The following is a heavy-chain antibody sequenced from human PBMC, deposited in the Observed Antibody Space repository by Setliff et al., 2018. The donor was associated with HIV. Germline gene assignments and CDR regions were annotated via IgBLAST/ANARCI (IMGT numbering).Heavy chain of an antibody. CDR3: ARDGDSSGWYGYYYYMDV. D-gene: IGHD6-19*01. Sequence: SVKVSCKSSGGTFSTYAISWVRQAPGQGLEWMGRIIPIFGTANYAQKFQGRVTITADKSTSTAYMELSSLRSEDTAVYYCARDGDSSGWYGYYYYMDVWGKGPRSPSP. CDR2: IIPIFGTA. J-gene: IGHJ6*03. V-gene: IGHV1-69*06. CDR1: GGTFSTYA.